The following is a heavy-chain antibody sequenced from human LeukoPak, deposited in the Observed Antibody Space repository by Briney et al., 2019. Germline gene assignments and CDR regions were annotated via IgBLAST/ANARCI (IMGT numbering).Heavy chain of an antibody. CDR2: INQDGIKK. V-gene: IGHV3-7*05. CDR3: AKYLGSNFDY. J-gene: IGHJ4*02. Sequence: GGSLRLSCAASGFTFSIAWMSWVRQAPGKGLEWVANINQDGIKKYYVDSAKGRFTISRDNAKNSLYLQMNSLRAEDTAVYYCAKYLGSNFDYWGQGALVTVSS. D-gene: IGHD2-2*02. CDR1: GFTFSIAW.